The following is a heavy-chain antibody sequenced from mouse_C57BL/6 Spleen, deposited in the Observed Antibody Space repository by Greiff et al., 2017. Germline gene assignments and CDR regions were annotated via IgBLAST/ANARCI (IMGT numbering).Heavy chain of an antibody. CDR1: GYAFSSSW. J-gene: IGHJ2*01. CDR3: SRWLLRGDFDY. Sequence: VQRVESGPELVKPGASVKISCKASGYAFSSSWMNWVKQRPGKGLEWIGRIYPGDGDTNYNGKFKGKATLTADKSSSTAYMQLSSLTSEDSAVYFCSRWLLRGDFDYWGQGTTLTVSS. D-gene: IGHD2-3*01. V-gene: IGHV1-82*01. CDR2: IYPGDGDT.